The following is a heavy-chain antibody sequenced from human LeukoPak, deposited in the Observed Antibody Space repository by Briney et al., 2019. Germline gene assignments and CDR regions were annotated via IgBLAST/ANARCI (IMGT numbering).Heavy chain of an antibody. D-gene: IGHD3-16*01. V-gene: IGHV3-30*18. CDR3: AKPLGSFDY. CDR1: GFTFSSYG. CDR2: LSYDGSNG. Sequence: QSGGSLRLSCAASGFTFSSYGMHWVRQAPGKGLEWVAVLSYDGSNGYYADSVKGRFTISRDSSKNTLYLQMNSLRAEDTAVYCCAKPLGSFDYWGQGTLVTVSS. J-gene: IGHJ4*02.